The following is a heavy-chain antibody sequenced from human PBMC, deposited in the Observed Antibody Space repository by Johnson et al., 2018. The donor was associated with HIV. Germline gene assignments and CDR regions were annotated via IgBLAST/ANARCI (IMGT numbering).Heavy chain of an antibody. CDR2: IRSSGSTI. D-gene: IGHD3-22*01. CDR3: ARVIYQYVDSILDDAFDI. V-gene: IGHV3-11*04. Sequence: QVQLVESGGGLVQPGGSLRLSCAASGFTVSSNYMSWVRQAPGKGLEWVSYIRSSGSTIYYADSVKGRFTISRDNAKNSLYRQMNSLRDEDPAVYYCARVIYQYVDSILDDAFDIWGQGTLVTVSS. CDR1: GFTVSSNY. J-gene: IGHJ3*02.